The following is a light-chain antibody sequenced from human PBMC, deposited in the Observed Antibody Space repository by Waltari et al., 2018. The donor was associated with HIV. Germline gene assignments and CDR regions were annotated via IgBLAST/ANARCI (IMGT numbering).Light chain of an antibody. Sequence: QSVLTQPPSASGTPGQRVTISCSGSSSNIGSNTVNWYQQLPGTAPKLLIYSNYQRPSWVPDRFSGSNSGTSASLAISGLHSEDEADYYCAAWDDSLNGVVFGGGTKLTVL. V-gene: IGLV1-44*01. CDR1: SSNIGSNT. CDR2: SNY. CDR3: AAWDDSLNGVV. J-gene: IGLJ2*01.